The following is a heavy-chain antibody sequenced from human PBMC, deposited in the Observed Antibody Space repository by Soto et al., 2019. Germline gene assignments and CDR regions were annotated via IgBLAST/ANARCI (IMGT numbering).Heavy chain of an antibody. CDR2: IFYSGTT. J-gene: IGHJ6*02. V-gene: IGHV4-30-4*01. D-gene: IGHD1-1*01. CDR3: ARDLWVEPELYYYGMDV. Sequence: QVQLQESGPGLVRPSQTLSLTCTVSGDSISSADYYWSWIRQTPGKGLEWIGHIFYSGTTYYNPSIKSRLTISVDTSKNHFSMRLTSVTAADTAVYYCARDLWVEPELYYYGMDVWRHGPTVTVSS. CDR1: GDSISSADYY.